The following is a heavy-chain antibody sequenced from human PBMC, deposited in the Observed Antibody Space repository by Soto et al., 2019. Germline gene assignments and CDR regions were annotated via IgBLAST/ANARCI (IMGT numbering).Heavy chain of an antibody. CDR3: ARAVYCSSTRCSDAFDI. CDR2: INAGNGNT. D-gene: IGHD2-2*01. Sequence: ASVKVSCKASGYTFTNYAMHWVSQAPGQRLEWMGWINAGNGNTKYSQKFQGRVTITRDTSARTAYVELTSLRSDDTAVYYCARAVYCSSTRCSDAFDICGQGSLVTVSS. CDR1: GYTFTNYA. V-gene: IGHV1-3*01. J-gene: IGHJ3*02.